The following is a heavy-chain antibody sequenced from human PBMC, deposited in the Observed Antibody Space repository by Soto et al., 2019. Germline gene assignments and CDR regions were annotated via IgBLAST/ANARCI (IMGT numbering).Heavy chain of an antibody. D-gene: IGHD5-12*01. V-gene: IGHV3-74*01. CDR2: VDNDGSDP. Sequence: EVQLEESGGGLVQPGGSLRLSCAVSGFTFNNYWMHWVRQAPGKGLVWVSRVDNDGSDPRYADAVKGRFTISRDNAKNMLYLQMNRLRAGDTAVYYCARSKWPYYFDYWGQGSLVTVSS. CDR1: GFTFNNYW. CDR3: ARSKWPYYFDY. J-gene: IGHJ4*02.